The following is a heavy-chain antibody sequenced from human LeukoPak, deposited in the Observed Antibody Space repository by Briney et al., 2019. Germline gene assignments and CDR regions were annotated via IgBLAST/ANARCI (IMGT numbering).Heavy chain of an antibody. CDR1: GYSFTNYW. CDR2: IYPGDSDT. Sequence: GESLKISCKGSGYSFTNYWIGWVRQMPGKGLEWMGVIYPGDSDTIYSPSFQGQVTISADKSIITAYLQWSSLKASDTAMYYCARRLMYYYDSSGYDDAFDIWGQGTMVTVSS. V-gene: IGHV5-51*01. J-gene: IGHJ3*02. CDR3: ARRLMYYYDSSGYDDAFDI. D-gene: IGHD3-22*01.